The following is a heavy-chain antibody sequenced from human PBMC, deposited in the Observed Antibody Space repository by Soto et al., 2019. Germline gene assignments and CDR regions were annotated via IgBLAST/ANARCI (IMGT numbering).Heavy chain of an antibody. Sequence: SETLSLTCAVSSGSISSSNWWSWVRQPPGKGLEWIGEIYHSGSTNYNPSLKSRVTISVDKSKNQFSLKLSSVTAADTAVYYCARVVRSAVAEGYYYYYMDVWGKGTTVTVSS. D-gene: IGHD3-10*01. CDR3: ARVVRSAVAEGYYYYYMDV. J-gene: IGHJ6*03. CDR1: SGSISSSNW. V-gene: IGHV4-4*02. CDR2: IYHSGST.